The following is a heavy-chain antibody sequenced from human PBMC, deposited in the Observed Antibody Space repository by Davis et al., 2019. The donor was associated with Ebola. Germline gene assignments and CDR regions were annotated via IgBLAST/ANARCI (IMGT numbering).Heavy chain of an antibody. CDR1: GFTFSHYW. CDR2: INQDESEK. D-gene: IGHD4-17*01. V-gene: IGHV3-7*01. Sequence: GESLKISCAASGFTFSHYWMSWVRQAPGKGPEWVAIINQDESEKYYVDSMKGRFTISRDNAKNSLYLQMNSLKDEDAAVYYCARKFATTPAVWGQGTMVTVSS. J-gene: IGHJ3*01. CDR3: ARKFATTPAV.